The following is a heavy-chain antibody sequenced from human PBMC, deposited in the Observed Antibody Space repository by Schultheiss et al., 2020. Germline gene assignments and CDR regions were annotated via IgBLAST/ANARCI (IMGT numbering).Heavy chain of an antibody. Sequence: SETLSLTCTVFGGSISSSYWSWIRQPPGKGLEWIGEINHSGSTNYNPSLKSRVTISVDTSKNQFSLKLSSVTAADTAVYYCARAQLGYCSSTSCRRFDPWGQGTLVTVSS. CDR1: GGSISSSY. D-gene: IGHD2-2*01. CDR2: INHSGST. V-gene: IGHV4-34*01. CDR3: ARAQLGYCSSTSCRRFDP. J-gene: IGHJ5*02.